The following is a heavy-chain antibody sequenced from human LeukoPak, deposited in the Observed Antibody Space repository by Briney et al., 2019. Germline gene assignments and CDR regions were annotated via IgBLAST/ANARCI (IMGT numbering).Heavy chain of an antibody. D-gene: IGHD4-11*01. J-gene: IGHJ3*02. CDR3: AKDSTTDSSNDSLYAFDI. CDR2: ISHDGSNK. V-gene: IGHV3-30*18. CDR1: GFTFSSYG. Sequence: PGGSLRLSCAASGFTFSSYGMHWVRQAPGKGLEWVAVISHDGSNKYYADSVKGRFTISRDNSKNTLYLQMNSLRAEDTAVYYCAKDSTTDSSNDSLYAFDIWGQGTMVTVSS.